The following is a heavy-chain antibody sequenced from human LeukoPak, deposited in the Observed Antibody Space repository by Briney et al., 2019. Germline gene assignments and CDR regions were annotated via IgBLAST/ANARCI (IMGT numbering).Heavy chain of an antibody. CDR1: GGSISSYY. CDR2: IYTTGST. V-gene: IGHV4-4*07. Sequence: SETLSLTCTVSGGSISSYYWSWIRQPAGKGLEWIGRIYTTGSTNCNPSLKSRVTMSVDTSKNQFSLKLNSVTAADTAVYYCARDSSGYPNWFDPWGQGTLVTVSS. CDR3: ARDSSGYPNWFDP. J-gene: IGHJ5*02. D-gene: IGHD3-22*01.